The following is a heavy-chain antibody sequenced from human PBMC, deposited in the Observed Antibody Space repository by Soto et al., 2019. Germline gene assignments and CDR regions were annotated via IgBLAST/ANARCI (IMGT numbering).Heavy chain of an antibody. J-gene: IGHJ6*02. CDR2: IYYSGST. CDR1: GGSISSGYYY. CDR3: ARGLHSSGSDYYFSGMDX. Sequence: TLSLTCTVSGGSISSGYYYWSWIRQPPGKGLECIGYIYYSGSTYYKPSLKSRVTISVDTSKNQFSLKLSSLTAADTAVYYCARGLHSSGSDYYFSGMDXWGQGTTVTIS. V-gene: IGHV4-30-4*01. D-gene: IGHD6-19*01.